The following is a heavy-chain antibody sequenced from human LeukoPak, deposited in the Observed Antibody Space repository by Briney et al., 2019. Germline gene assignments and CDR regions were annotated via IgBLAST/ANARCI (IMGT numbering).Heavy chain of an antibody. CDR1: GGTFSSYA. J-gene: IGHJ5*02. CDR2: IIPIFGTA. D-gene: IGHD3-10*01. V-gene: IGHV1-69*05. Sequence: SVKVSCKASGGTFSSYAISWVRQAPGQGLEWMGRIIPIFGTANYAQKFQGRVTITTDESTSTAYMELSSLRSEDTAVYYCARDYLTMGNWFDLWGQGTLVTVSS. CDR3: ARDYLTMGNWFDL.